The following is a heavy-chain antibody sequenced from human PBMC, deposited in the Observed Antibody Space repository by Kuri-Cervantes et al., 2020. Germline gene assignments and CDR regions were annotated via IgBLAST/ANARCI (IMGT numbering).Heavy chain of an antibody. Sequence: GPTLVKPTQTLTLTCPLSGLSLRTSGMCVSWIRHPPGKALEWLARIDWDDDKYYSTYLKTRRTISKDTSQNQVVLTMTNMDPVDTAKYYCARICYGAGSYFGHYGMDVWCQGTTVTVSS. J-gene: IGHJ6*02. D-gene: IGHD3-10*01. CDR2: IDWDDDK. V-gene: IGHV2-70*11. CDR3: ARICYGAGSYFGHYGMDV. CDR1: GLSLRTSGMC.